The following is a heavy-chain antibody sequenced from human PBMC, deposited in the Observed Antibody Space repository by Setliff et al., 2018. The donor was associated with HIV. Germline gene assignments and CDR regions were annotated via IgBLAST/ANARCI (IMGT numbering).Heavy chain of an antibody. D-gene: IGHD3-16*01. CDR1: GFTFSSYA. CDR3: AKDYYDFVWGSSLAY. Sequence: PGGSLRLSCAASGFTFSSYAMSWVRQAPGKGLEWVPAISGSGGSTYYADSVKGRFTISRDNSKNTLYLQMNSLRAEDTAVYYCAKDYYDFVWGSSLAYWGQGTPVTVSS. V-gene: IGHV3-23*01. J-gene: IGHJ4*02. CDR2: ISGSGGST.